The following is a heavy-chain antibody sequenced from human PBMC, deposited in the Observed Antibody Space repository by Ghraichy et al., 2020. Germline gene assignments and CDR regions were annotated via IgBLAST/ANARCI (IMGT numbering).Heavy chain of an antibody. D-gene: IGHD4-17*01. V-gene: IGHV3-53*01. J-gene: IGHJ4*02. CDR3: ARVSRGDYADY. CDR2: IYSGGST. CDR1: GFTVSSNY. Sequence: GGSLRLSCAASGFTVSSNYMSWVRQAPGKGLEWVSVIYSGGSTYYADSVKGRFTISRDNSKTTLYLQMNSLRAEDTAVYYCARVSRGDYADYWGQGTLVTVSS.